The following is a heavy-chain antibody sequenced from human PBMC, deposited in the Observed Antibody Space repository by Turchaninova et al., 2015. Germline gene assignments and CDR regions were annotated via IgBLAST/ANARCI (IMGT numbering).Heavy chain of an antibody. Sequence: MNWVRQAQGEGLGLVASIRGNGGRTDYADSVKGRFVISRDNSRNILYLQMDNLRAEDTALYYCAKDIFVHDSPQYGMDVWGPGTTVTVSS. CDR2: IRGNGGRT. CDR3: AKDIFVHDSPQYGMDV. J-gene: IGHJ6*02. V-gene: IGHV3-23*01. D-gene: IGHD3-3*01.